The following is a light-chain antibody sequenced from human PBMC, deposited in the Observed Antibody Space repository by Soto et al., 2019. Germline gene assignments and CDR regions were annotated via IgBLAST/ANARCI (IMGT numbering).Light chain of an antibody. CDR2: DAS. J-gene: IGKJ5*01. V-gene: IGKV3-11*01. CDR3: QQRSNWPPIT. Sequence: EIVLTQSPATLSLSPVERATLSCRASQSISNYLAWYQQKPGQPPRLLIYDASNRAAGIPARVSGSGSGTDITLTISSLEPEDFAVYYCQQRSNWPPITFGQGTRLEIK. CDR1: QSISNY.